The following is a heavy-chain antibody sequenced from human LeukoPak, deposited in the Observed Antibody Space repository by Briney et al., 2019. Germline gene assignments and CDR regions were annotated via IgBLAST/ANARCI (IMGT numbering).Heavy chain of an antibody. CDR3: ARGGRTPFDY. V-gene: IGHV3-30*02. Sequence: GGSLRLSCAASGFTFSSYGMHWVRQAPGKGLEWVAFIRSDGSIKYYADLVKGRFIISRDNSKNTLYLQMNSLRAEDATIYYCARGGRTPFDYWGQGTLVTVSS. D-gene: IGHD3-16*01. CDR1: GFTFSSYG. CDR2: IRSDGSIK. J-gene: IGHJ4*02.